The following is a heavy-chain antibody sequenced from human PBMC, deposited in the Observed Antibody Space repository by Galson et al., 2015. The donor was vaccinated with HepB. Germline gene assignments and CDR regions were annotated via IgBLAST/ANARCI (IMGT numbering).Heavy chain of an antibody. V-gene: IGHV1-3*01. CDR2: INAGNGNT. D-gene: IGHD2-8*01. CDR1: GYTFTSYA. CDR3: ASPSYRFRAWEGAKYTNGGAPYYGMDV. Sequence: SVKVSCKASGYTFTSYAMHWVRQAPGQRLEWMGWINAGNGNTKYSQKFQGRVTITRDTSASTAYMELSSLRSEDTAVYYCASPSYRFRAWEGAKYTNGGAPYYGMDVWGQGTTVTVS. J-gene: IGHJ6*02.